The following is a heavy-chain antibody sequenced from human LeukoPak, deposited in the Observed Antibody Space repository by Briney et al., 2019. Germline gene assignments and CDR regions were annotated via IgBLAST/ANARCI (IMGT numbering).Heavy chain of an antibody. D-gene: IGHD2-15*01. J-gene: IGHJ4*02. CDR2: ISSSSSYI. Sequence: GGSLRLSCAASGFTFSSYSMNWVRQAPGKGLEWVSSISSSSSYIYYAGSVKGRFTISRDNAKNSLYLQMNSPRAEDTAVYYCARDLGYCSGGSCYYYDYWGQGTLVTVSS. CDR1: GFTFSSYS. V-gene: IGHV3-21*01. CDR3: ARDLGYCSGGSCYYYDY.